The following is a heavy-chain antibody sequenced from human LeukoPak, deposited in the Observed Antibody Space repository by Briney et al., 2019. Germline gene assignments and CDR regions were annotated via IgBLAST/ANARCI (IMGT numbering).Heavy chain of an antibody. J-gene: IGHJ4*02. CDR2: INHSGST. Sequence: SETLSLTCAVYGGSFSGYYWSWIRQPPGKGLEWIGEINHSGSTNYNPSLKGRVTISVDTSKNQFSLKLSSVTAADTAVYYCARGDGGRHFDYWGQGTLVTVSS. CDR3: ARGDGGRHFDY. CDR1: GGSFSGYY. V-gene: IGHV4-34*01. D-gene: IGHD4-23*01.